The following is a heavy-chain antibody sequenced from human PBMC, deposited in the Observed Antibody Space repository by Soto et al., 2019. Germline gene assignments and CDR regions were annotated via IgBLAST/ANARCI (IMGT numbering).Heavy chain of an antibody. J-gene: IGHJ4*02. CDR2: IRGAGGGT. V-gene: IGHV3-23*01. Sequence: PGGSLRLSCAASGFIFNNYAMSWVRQTPGQGLEWVSGIRGAGGGTNYTDSVRGRFIISRDNSKKTLYLHMSSLRAEDTAVYYCKRGDFWSGPDYWGQGALVTVSS. D-gene: IGHD3-3*01. CDR1: GFIFNNYA. CDR3: KRGDFWSGPDY.